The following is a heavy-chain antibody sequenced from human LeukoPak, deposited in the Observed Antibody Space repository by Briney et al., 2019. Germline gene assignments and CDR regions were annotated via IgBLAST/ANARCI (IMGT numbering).Heavy chain of an antibody. CDR2: INPNSGAT. CDR3: ARDYYGSGSYSTDY. V-gene: IGHV1-2*02. Sequence: ASVKVSFKSSGYTFTVYQIHWVRQAPGQGLEWMGWINPNSGATNYAQEFQGRVTMTRDTSIGTAYMELSRLRSDDTAVYYCARDYYGSGSYSTDYWGQGTLVTASS. CDR1: GYTFTVYQ. D-gene: IGHD3-10*01. J-gene: IGHJ4*02.